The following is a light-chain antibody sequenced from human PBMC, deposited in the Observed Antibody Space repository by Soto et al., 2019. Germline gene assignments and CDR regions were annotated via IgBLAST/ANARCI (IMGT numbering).Light chain of an antibody. V-gene: IGKV3-15*01. CDR2: GAS. Sequence: EIVMTQSPATLSVSRGERATLSCRANQAISSNLAWYQQKPGQAPRLLIYGASTRATGIPDRFSGSGSGTEFTLTISSLQSEDFATYYCQQSSSTPQTFGGGTKVEI. CDR1: QAISSN. J-gene: IGKJ4*01. CDR3: QQSSSTPQT.